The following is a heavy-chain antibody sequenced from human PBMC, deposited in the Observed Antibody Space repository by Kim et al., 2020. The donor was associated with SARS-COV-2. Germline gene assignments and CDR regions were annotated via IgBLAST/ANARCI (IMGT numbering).Heavy chain of an antibody. Sequence: SETLSLTCAVYGGSFSGYYWSWIRQPPGKGLEWIGEINHSGSTNYNPSLKSRVTISVDTSKNQFSLKLSSVTAADTAVYYCARGAQGHYYDSSGFDYWG. J-gene: IGHJ4*01. CDR2: INHSGST. V-gene: IGHV4-34*01. CDR3: ARGAQGHYYDSSGFDY. D-gene: IGHD3-22*01. CDR1: GGSFSGYY.